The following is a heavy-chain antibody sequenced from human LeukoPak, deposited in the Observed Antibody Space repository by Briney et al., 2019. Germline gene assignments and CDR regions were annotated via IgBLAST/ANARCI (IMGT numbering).Heavy chain of an antibody. CDR1: GFTFSSYA. Sequence: GGSLRLSCAASGFTFSSYAMHWVRQAPGKGLEYVSAISSNGGSTYYANSVKGRFTISRDNSKNTLYLQMGRLRAEDMAVYYCARPDYYGSGRGSDYWGQGTLVTVSS. CDR2: ISSNGGST. CDR3: ARPDYYGSGRGSDY. V-gene: IGHV3-64*01. J-gene: IGHJ4*02. D-gene: IGHD3-10*01.